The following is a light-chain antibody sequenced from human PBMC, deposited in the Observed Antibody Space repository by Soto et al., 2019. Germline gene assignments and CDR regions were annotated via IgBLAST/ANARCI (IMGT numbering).Light chain of an antibody. J-gene: IGKJ1*01. CDR1: HTISSN. Sequence: DIQMTQSPSSLSASIGDRVTITCRASHTISSNLNWYQQKPGKAPQLLIYAASSVPSGVPPRFSGRGSGTEFTLTVSSLQSEDFATYYGLQTDSVPWTFGHGNKVEI. CDR2: AAS. V-gene: IGKV1-39*01. CDR3: LQTDSVPWT.